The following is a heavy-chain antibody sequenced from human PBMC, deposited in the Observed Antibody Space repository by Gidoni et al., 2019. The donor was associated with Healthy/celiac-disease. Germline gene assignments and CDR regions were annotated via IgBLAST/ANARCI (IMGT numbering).Heavy chain of an antibody. D-gene: IGHD3-22*01. CDR1: GFPFSSYS. Sequence: EVQLVESGGGLVKPGGSLRLSCAASGFPFSSYSMNWVRQAPGKGLEWVSSISSSSSYIYYADSVKGRFTISRDNAKNSLYLQMNSLRAEDTAVYYCARADLHYYDRSEPPRIWGQGTLVTVSS. J-gene: IGHJ4*02. CDR3: ARADLHYYDRSEPPRI. V-gene: IGHV3-21*01. CDR2: ISSSSSYI.